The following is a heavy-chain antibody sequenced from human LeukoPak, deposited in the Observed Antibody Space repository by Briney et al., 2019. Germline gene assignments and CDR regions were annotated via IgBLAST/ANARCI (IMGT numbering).Heavy chain of an antibody. J-gene: IGHJ2*01. Sequence: PGGSLRLSCVASGFNFNNAWMSWVRQAPGKGLVWVSRINSDGSSTSYADSVKGRFTISRDNAKNTLYLQMNSLRAEDTAMYYCARGSDCSGGSCYSYWYFDLWGRGTLVTVSS. CDR2: INSDGSST. CDR1: GFNFNNAW. CDR3: ARGSDCSGGSCYSYWYFDL. D-gene: IGHD2-15*01. V-gene: IGHV3-74*01.